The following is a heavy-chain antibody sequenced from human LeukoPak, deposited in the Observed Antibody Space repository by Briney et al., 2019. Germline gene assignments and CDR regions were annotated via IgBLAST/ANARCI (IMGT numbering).Heavy chain of an antibody. CDR1: GGSFSGYY. Sequence: SETLSLTCAVYGGSFSGYYWSWIRQPPGKGLEWIGEINHSGSTHYNPSLKSRVTISVDTSKNQFSLKLSSVTAADTAVYYCARGISKRWLQLWYFDYWGQGTLVTVSS. CDR2: INHSGST. D-gene: IGHD5-24*01. CDR3: ARGISKRWLQLWYFDY. V-gene: IGHV4-34*01. J-gene: IGHJ4*02.